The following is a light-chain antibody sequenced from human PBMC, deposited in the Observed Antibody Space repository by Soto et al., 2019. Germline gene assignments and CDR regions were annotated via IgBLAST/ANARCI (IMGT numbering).Light chain of an antibody. CDR3: QQYGSSPPKA. Sequence: EIVLTQSPGTLSLSPGERATLSCRASQSVSSSYLAWYQQKPGQAPRPLIYGASSRATGIPDRFRGSGSGTDFTLTISRLEPEDFAVYYCQQYGSSPPKAFGQGTKLEIK. J-gene: IGKJ2*01. V-gene: IGKV3-20*01. CDR2: GAS. CDR1: QSVSSSY.